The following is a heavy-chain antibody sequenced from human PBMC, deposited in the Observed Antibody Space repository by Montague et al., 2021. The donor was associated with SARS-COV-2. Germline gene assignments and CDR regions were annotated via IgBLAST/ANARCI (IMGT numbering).Heavy chain of an antibody. CDR1: GGSFSGYY. CDR3: ARGPGVVIILAIYYYGMDV. V-gene: IGHV4-34*01. Sequence: SETLSLTCTVYGGSFSGYYWSWIRQPPGKGLEWIGEINHSGSTNYNPSLKSRVTISVDTSKNQFSLKLSSVTAADTAVYYCARGPGVVIILAIYYYGMDVGGQGTTVTVSS. CDR2: INHSGST. D-gene: IGHD3-3*01. J-gene: IGHJ6*02.